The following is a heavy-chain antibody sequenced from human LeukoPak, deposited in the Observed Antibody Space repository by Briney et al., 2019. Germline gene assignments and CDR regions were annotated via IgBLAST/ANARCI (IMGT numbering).Heavy chain of an antibody. V-gene: IGHV3-30*18. CDR3: AKESSGWYKDFDY. CDR2: ISYDGSNK. Sequence: GGSLRLSCAASGFTFSSYGMHWVRQAPGKGLEWMAVISYDGSNKYYADSVKGRFTISRDNSKNTLYLQMNSLRAEDTAVYYCAKESSGWYKDFDYWGQGTLVTVSS. CDR1: GFTFSSYG. J-gene: IGHJ4*02. D-gene: IGHD6-19*01.